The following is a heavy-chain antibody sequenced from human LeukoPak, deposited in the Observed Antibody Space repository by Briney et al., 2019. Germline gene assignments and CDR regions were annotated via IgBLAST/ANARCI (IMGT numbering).Heavy chain of an antibody. CDR3: GRSGGDVTTEPGDFDY. CDR1: GFTFSIYD. V-gene: IGHV3-13*01. D-gene: IGHD4-17*01. J-gene: IGHJ4*02. Sequence: RGCLRLACSASGFTFSIYDMQSGPQATGKGLERVAAIGTAGGRSYPGSVKGRLPISRENAKNSVYLQMNSLRAGDAAVFYCGRSGGDVTTEPGDFDYWGQRTLVTVSS. CDR2: IGTAGGR.